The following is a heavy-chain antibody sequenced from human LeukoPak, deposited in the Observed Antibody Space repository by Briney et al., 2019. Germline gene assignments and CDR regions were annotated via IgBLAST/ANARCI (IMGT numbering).Heavy chain of an antibody. CDR1: GFTVSSNY. Sequence: GGSLRLSCAASGFTVSSNYMSWVRQAPGKGLEWVSVIYSGGSTYYEDSVKGRFTISRDNSKNTLYLQMNSLRAEDTAVYYCARDALSGSYDYWGQGTLVTVSS. CDR2: IYSGGST. D-gene: IGHD1-26*01. J-gene: IGHJ4*02. CDR3: ARDALSGSYDY. V-gene: IGHV3-66*02.